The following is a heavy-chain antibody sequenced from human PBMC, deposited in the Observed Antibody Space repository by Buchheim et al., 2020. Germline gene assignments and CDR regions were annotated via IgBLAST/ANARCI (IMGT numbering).Heavy chain of an antibody. J-gene: IGHJ6*02. CDR1: GFTFSSYG. CDR3: ARGGLIEAHSSGYYPHYYGMDV. D-gene: IGHD3-22*01. V-gene: IGHV3-30*03. CDR2: ISYDGSNK. Sequence: QVQLVESGGGVVQPGRSLRLSCAASGFTFSSYGMHWVRQAPGKGLEWVAVISYDGSNKYYADSVKGRFTISRDNAKNTLYLQMNSLRAEDTAVYYCARGGLIEAHSSGYYPHYYGMDVWGQGTT.